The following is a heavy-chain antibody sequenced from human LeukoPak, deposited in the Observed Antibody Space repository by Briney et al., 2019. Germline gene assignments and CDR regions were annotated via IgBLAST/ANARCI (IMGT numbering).Heavy chain of an antibody. CDR2: ISTSGDST. CDR1: GFTFSSHA. Sequence: PGGSLRLSCAASGFTFSSHAMSRVRQAPGKGLEWVSHISTSGDSTYYADSVKGRYAISRDNSKNTLYLQMNSLRAEDTAVYYCAKEPYSGSQLLDYWGQGTLVTVSS. J-gene: IGHJ4*02. D-gene: IGHD1-26*01. V-gene: IGHV3-23*01. CDR3: AKEPYSGSQLLDY.